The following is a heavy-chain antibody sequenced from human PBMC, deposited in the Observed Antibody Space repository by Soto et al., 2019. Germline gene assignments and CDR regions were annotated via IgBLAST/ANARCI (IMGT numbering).Heavy chain of an antibody. CDR2: IWYDGSNK. CDR3: ARDYDSSGYPRYYFDY. D-gene: IGHD3-22*01. Sequence: GGSLRLSCAASGFTFSSYGMHWVRQAPGKGLEWVAVIWYDGSNKYYADSVKGRFTISRDNSTNTLYLQMNSLRAEDTAVYYCARDYDSSGYPRYYFDYWGQGTLVTVSS. CDR1: GFTFSSYG. V-gene: IGHV3-33*01. J-gene: IGHJ4*02.